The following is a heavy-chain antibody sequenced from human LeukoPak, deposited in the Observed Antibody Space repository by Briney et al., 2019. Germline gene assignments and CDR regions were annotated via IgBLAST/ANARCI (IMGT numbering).Heavy chain of an antibody. D-gene: IGHD1-7*01. CDR2: ISGSGGST. Sequence: GGSLRLSCAASGFTFSSYAMSWVRQAPGKGLEWVSSISGSGGSTYYADSVKGRFTISRDNSKNTLYLQMNSLRGEDTAVYYCAEDREGTIADYFDYWGQGTLATVSS. CDR1: GFTFSSYA. CDR3: AEDREGTIADYFDY. V-gene: IGHV3-23*01. J-gene: IGHJ4*02.